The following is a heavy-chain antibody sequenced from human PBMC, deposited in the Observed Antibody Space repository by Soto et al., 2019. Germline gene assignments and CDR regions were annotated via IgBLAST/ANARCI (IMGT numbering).Heavy chain of an antibody. CDR3: ARGDYCSGGGCSSLFDS. D-gene: IGHD2-15*01. J-gene: IGHJ4*02. Sequence: SETLSLTCTVSGGSFSSYYWSWIRQPPGKGLEWIGYIYYMGSTNYNPSLKSRVTISVDTSKNQFSLKLSSVTAADTAVYYCARGDYCSGGGCSSLFDSWGQGTLVTVSS. CDR2: IYYMGST. V-gene: IGHV4-59*01. CDR1: GGSFSSYY.